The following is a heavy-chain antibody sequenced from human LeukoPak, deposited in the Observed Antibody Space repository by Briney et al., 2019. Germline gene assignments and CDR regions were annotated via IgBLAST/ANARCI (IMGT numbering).Heavy chain of an antibody. CDR3: AKDQKEGGYKSEYYDFWSGFYQNY. CDR2: IGGMGGGT. J-gene: IGHJ4*02. CDR1: GFTSISYA. V-gene: IGHV3-64*01. D-gene: IGHD3-3*01. Sequence: GGSLRLSWPASGFTSISYALHWVGQPPGRERDNVSVIGGMGGGTYYANSVKGRFTISRDNSKNTLYLQMNSLRAEDTAVYYCAKDQKEGGYKSEYYDFWSGFYQNYWGQGTLVTVSS.